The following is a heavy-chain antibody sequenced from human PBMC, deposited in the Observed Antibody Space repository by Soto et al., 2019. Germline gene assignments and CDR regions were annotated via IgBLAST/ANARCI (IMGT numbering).Heavy chain of an antibody. CDR3: ARIGRRPSRGIGSPRVYYMDV. Sequence: ASVKVSCKASGYTFTSYGINWVRQATGQGLEWMGWMNPNSGNTGYAQKFQGRVTMTRNTSISTAYMELSSLRSEDTAVYYCARIGRRPSRGIGSPRVYYMDVWGKGTTVTVSS. D-gene: IGHD2-15*01. J-gene: IGHJ6*03. CDR2: MNPNSGNT. V-gene: IGHV1-8*01. CDR1: GYTFTSYG.